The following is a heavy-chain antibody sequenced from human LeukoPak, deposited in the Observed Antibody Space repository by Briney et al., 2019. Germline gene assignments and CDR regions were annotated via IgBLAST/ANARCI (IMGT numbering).Heavy chain of an antibody. CDR2: IWYDGSNK. J-gene: IGHJ3*02. CDR1: GFTFSSYD. CDR3: ARGLDAFDI. V-gene: IGHV3-33*01. D-gene: IGHD4-11*01. Sequence: PGGSLRLSCAASGFTFSSYDMHWVRQAPGKGLEWVAVIWYDGSNKYYADSVKGRITISRDNSKNTLYLQMNSLRAEDTAVYYCARGLDAFDIWGQGTMVTVSS.